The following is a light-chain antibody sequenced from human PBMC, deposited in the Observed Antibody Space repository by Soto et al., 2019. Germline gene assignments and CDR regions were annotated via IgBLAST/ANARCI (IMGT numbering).Light chain of an antibody. Sequence: DIQMTQSPSSVSASVGDRVTITCRASQGISSRLNWYQQKLGKAPKLLIYAASTLQSGVPSRFSGSGSGTEFTLTISSLQPEDFATYYCQQLNSYPSITFGQGTRLENK. J-gene: IGKJ5*01. CDR3: QQLNSYPSIT. V-gene: IGKV1-12*02. CDR1: QGISSR. CDR2: AAS.